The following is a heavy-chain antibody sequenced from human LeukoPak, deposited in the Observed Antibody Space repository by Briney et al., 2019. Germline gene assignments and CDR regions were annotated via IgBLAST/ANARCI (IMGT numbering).Heavy chain of an antibody. J-gene: IGHJ6*03. D-gene: IGHD1-26*01. CDR3: ARGSGYMDV. Sequence: SETLSLTCTVSGGSISSGGYYWSWIRQPPGKGLEWIGYIYHSGSTYYIPSLKSRVTISVDRSKNQFSLKLSSVTAADTAVYYCARGSGYMDVWGKGTTVTVSS. V-gene: IGHV4-30-2*01. CDR2: IYHSGST. CDR1: GGSISSGGYY.